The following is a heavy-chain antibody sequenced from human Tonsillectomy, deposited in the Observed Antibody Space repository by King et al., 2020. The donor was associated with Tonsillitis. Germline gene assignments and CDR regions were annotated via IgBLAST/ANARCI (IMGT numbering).Heavy chain of an antibody. V-gene: IGHV1-69*04. CDR3: AREKGSNSDSNYFDY. CDR1: GGTFSSYV. CDR2: IIPILDIA. J-gene: IGHJ4*02. Sequence: QLVQSGAEVKKPGSSVKVSCKASGGTFSSYVINWVRQAPGQGLEWMGRIIPILDIANYAQRFQGRVTFTADKSTSTAYMELSSLRSEDTALYYCAREKGSNSDSNYFDYWDQGTLVTVSS. D-gene: IGHD2/OR15-2a*01.